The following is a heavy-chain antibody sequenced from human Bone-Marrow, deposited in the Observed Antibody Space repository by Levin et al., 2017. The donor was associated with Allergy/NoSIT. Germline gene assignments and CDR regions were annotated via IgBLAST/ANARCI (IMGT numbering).Heavy chain of an antibody. CDR1: GYTLTELS. J-gene: IGHJ4*02. V-gene: IGHV1-24*01. CDR3: ATGGYYGSLIGRTALAY. Sequence: PLASVKVSCKVSGYTLTELSMHWVRQAPGKGLEWMGGFDPEDGETIYAQKFQGRVTMTEDTSTDTAYMELSSLRSEDTAVYYCATGGYYGSLIGRTALAYWGQGTLVTVSS. D-gene: IGHD3-10*01. CDR2: FDPEDGET.